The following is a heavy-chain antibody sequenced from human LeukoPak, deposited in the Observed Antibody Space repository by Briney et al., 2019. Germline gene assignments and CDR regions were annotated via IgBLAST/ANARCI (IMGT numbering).Heavy chain of an antibody. CDR3: ARSSAREYCSSSSCYLIGAFDI. Sequence: GGSLRLSCAASGFTFSTYWMSWVRQAPGKGLEWVGNIKQDGSEKYYVDSVKGRFTISRDNAKNSLYLQMNSLRAEDTAVYYCARSSAREYCSSSSCYLIGAFDIWGKGKMVTAFS. J-gene: IGHJ3*02. V-gene: IGHV3-7*01. D-gene: IGHD2-2*01. CDR1: GFTFSTYW. CDR2: IKQDGSEK.